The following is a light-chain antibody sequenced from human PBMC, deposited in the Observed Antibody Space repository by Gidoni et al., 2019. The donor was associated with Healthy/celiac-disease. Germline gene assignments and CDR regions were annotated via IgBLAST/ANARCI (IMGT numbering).Light chain of an antibody. CDR1: QSISSY. V-gene: IGKV1-39*01. CDR2: AAS. J-gene: IGKJ5*01. Sequence: DIQMTQPPSSLSASVGDRVTITCRASQSISSYLNWYQQKPGKAPKHLIYAASTLQRGVPSGFSGSGAFTDFSLTISSLQPDDYATSYCQQSYSTPSITFGQGTRLEIK. CDR3: QQSYSTPSIT.